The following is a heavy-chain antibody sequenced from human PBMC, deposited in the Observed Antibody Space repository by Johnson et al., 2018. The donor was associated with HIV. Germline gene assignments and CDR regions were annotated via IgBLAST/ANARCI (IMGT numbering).Heavy chain of an antibody. Sequence: QMQLVESGGGLVQPGGSLRLSCAASGFTFSSYAMSWVRQAPGKRLEWVAFIRYDGNSKYYADSVKGRFTISRDNSNNTLYLQMNSLRAEDTAGYYCAKVRGMDAFDIWGQGTMVTVSS. CDR2: IRYDGNSK. D-gene: IGHD3-10*01. J-gene: IGHJ3*02. CDR3: AKVRGMDAFDI. CDR1: GFTFSSYA. V-gene: IGHV3-30*02.